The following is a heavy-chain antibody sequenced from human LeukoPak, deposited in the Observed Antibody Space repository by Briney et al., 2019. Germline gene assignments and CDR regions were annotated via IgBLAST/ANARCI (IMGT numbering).Heavy chain of an antibody. CDR2: IKKKTEGGTT. CDR1: GFTFRNAW. CDR3: TTAVGGTEDFDY. Sequence: KTGGSLRLSCAASGFTFRNAWKSWVRQAPGKGLEWVGRIKKKTEGGTTDYAAPVKGRFTISRDDSKNTLYLQMNSLKTEDTAVYYCTTAVGGTEDFDYWGQGTLVTVSS. J-gene: IGHJ4*02. V-gene: IGHV3-15*01. D-gene: IGHD1-26*01.